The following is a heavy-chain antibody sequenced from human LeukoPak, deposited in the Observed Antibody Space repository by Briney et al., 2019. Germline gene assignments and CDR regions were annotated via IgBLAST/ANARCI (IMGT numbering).Heavy chain of an antibody. CDR3: HPLGYTSN. V-gene: IGHV3-74*01. D-gene: IGHD6-13*01. Sequence: GGSLRLSCVVSGFTSGFTFSRRGRHWGRQAPGKGLVLVSLVKNDGSTNYADSVKGRFTVSRDNAENTLYLQMNNLRVEDTALYFCHPLGYTSNWGQGTLVTVSS. J-gene: IGHJ4*02. CDR1: GFTFSRRG. CDR2: VKNDGST.